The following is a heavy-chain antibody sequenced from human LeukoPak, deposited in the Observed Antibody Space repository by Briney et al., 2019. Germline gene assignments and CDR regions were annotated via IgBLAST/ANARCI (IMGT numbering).Heavy chain of an antibody. CDR1: GFTFSSYA. J-gene: IGHJ3*02. CDR3: AKDDYDSSGYPDAFDI. CDR2: ISGSGGST. V-gene: IGHV3-23*01. Sequence: GGSLRLSCAASGFTFSSYAMSWVRQAPGKGLEWVSAISGSGGSTYYADSVKGRFTIPRDNSKNTLYLQMNSLRAEGTAVYYCAKDDYDSSGYPDAFDIWGQGTMVTVSS. D-gene: IGHD3-22*01.